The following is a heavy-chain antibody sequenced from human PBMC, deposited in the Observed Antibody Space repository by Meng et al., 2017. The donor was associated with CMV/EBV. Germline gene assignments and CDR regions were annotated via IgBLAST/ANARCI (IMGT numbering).Heavy chain of an antibody. D-gene: IGHD4-23*01. CDR1: GGSFSGYY. J-gene: IGHJ4*02. Sequence: SETLSLTCAVYGGSFSGYYWSWIRQPPGKGLEWIGEINHSGSTNYNPSLKSRVTISVDTSKTQFSLKLSSVTAADTAVYYCASSTVVTDLDYWGQGTLVTVSS. V-gene: IGHV4-34*01. CDR3: ASSTVVTDLDY. CDR2: INHSGST.